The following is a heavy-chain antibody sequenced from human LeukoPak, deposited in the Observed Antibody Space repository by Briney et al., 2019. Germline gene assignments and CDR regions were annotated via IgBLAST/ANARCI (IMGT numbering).Heavy chain of an antibody. CDR1: GGSISSGGYS. J-gene: IGHJ3*01. CDR3: ARTLTTGATRPFDF. V-gene: IGHV4-30-2*01. Sequence: PSETLSLTCAVSGGSISSGGYSWSWIRQPPGKGLEWIGYIYHSGSTYYNPSLKSRVTISVDRSKNQFSLKLSSVTAADTAVYYCARTLTTGATRPFDFWGQGTMVTVS. D-gene: IGHD4-11*01. CDR2: IYHSGST.